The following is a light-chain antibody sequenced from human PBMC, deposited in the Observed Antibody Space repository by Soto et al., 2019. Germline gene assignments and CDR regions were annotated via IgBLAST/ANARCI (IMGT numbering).Light chain of an antibody. V-gene: IGLV1-47*01. CDR2: RNN. CDR3: AAWDDSLSGYV. J-gene: IGLJ1*01. CDR1: SSNIGSNY. Sequence: QSVLTQPPSASGTPGQRVTISCSGSSSNIGSNYVYWYQQLPGTAPKLLIYRNNQRPSGVPDRFSGSQSGTSASLAISGLRSEDEADYYCAAWDDSLSGYVLGTGTKLTVL.